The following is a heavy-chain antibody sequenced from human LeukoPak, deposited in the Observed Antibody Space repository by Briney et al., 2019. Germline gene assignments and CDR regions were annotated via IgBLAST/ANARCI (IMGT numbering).Heavy chain of an antibody. D-gene: IGHD6-19*01. CDR2: IYPGDSDT. Sequence: GESLKISCKGSGYSFTIYWISWVRQMPGKGLKWMGIIYPGDSDTRYSPSFQGQVTISADKSISTAYLQWSSLKASDTAMYYCARSHSSGWYYFDYWGQGTLVTVSS. CDR1: GYSFTIYW. V-gene: IGHV5-51*01. CDR3: ARSHSSGWYYFDY. J-gene: IGHJ4*02.